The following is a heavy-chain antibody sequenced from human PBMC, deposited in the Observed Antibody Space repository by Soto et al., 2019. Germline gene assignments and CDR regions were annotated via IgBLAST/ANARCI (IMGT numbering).Heavy chain of an antibody. CDR2: IIPMTGSA. CDR1: GGTFSSHA. Sequence: HVQLVQSGAEVKKPGSSVRVSCKASGGTFSSHAINWVRQVPGQGLEWMGGIIPMTGSANYAQKFQGRVTITADESTSAAYMELSSLRPDDTAVYFCARDLNRYYDILIDMDPCDIWGQGTLVVVSS. D-gene: IGHD3-9*01. CDR3: ARDLNRYYDILIDMDPCDI. J-gene: IGHJ3*02. V-gene: IGHV1-69*01.